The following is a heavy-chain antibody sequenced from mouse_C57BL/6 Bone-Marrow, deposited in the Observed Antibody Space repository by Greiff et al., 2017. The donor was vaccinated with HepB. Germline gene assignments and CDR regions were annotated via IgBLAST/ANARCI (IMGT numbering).Heavy chain of an antibody. J-gene: IGHJ1*03. CDR2: ILPGSGST. Sequence: VQLQQSGAELMKPGASVKLSCKATGYTFTGYWIHWVKQRPGHGLEWIGEILPGSGSTNYNEKFKGTTTFTADTSSNTAYLQLSSLTTEDSAISYCAITTVVARYWYFDVWGTGTTVTVSS. D-gene: IGHD1-1*01. V-gene: IGHV1-9*01. CDR3: AITTVVARYWYFDV. CDR1: GYTFTGYW.